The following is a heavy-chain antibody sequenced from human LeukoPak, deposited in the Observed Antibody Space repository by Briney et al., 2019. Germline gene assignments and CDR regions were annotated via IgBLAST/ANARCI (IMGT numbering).Heavy chain of an antibody. D-gene: IGHD3-10*01. CDR3: ARHVEYYYGSGSTIAPDY. V-gene: IGHV5-51*01. Sequence: GESLKISCKGSGYSFTSYWIGWVRQMPGKGLEWMGIIYPGDSDTRYSPSFQGQVTISADKSISTAYLQWSSLKASDTAMYYCARHVEYYYGSGSTIAPDYWGQGTLVTVSS. CDR1: GYSFTSYW. J-gene: IGHJ4*02. CDR2: IYPGDSDT.